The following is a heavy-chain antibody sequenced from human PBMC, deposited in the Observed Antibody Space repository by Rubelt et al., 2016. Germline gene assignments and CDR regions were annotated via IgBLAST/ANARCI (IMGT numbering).Heavy chain of an antibody. CDR3: ARDLPADYDSSGYPTAGVDY. V-gene: IGHV3-21*04. Sequence: GKGLEWVSSISSSSSYIYYADSVKGRFTISRDNAKNSLYLQMNSLRAEDTALYYCARDLPADYDSSGYPTAGVDYWGQGTLVTVSS. J-gene: IGHJ4*02. D-gene: IGHD3-22*01. CDR2: ISSSSSYI.